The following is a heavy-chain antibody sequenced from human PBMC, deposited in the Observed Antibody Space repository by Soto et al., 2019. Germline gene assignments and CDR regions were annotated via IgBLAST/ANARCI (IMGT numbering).Heavy chain of an antibody. CDR2: VNPSGGHT. J-gene: IGHJ4*02. Sequence: QVQLMQSGAEVKKPGASVKVSCKASGDTFTEYYIHWVRQAPGQGLEWMGTVNPSGGHTTYAQHSLDRVTMTRDTATSTLYMELTSLTSEDTAVYYCARGGHVVVVTAALDYWGQGTLVTVSS. V-gene: IGHV1-46*01. CDR1: GDTFTEYY. D-gene: IGHD2-21*02. CDR3: ARGGHVVVVTAALDY.